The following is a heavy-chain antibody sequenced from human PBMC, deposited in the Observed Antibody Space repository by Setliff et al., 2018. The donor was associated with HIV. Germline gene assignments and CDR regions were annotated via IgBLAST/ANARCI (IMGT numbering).Heavy chain of an antibody. CDR2: IYYRGST. CDR3: ARDNGVVAFDY. Sequence: PSETLSLTCTVSGGSISGYYWSWIRQPPGKGLEWIGYIYYRGSTDYNPSLKSRVTISIDTSKNQFSLKLSSVTAADTAVYYCARDNGVVAFDYWGQGILVTVSS. V-gene: IGHV4-59*01. CDR1: GGSISGYY. J-gene: IGHJ4*02. D-gene: IGHD2-15*01.